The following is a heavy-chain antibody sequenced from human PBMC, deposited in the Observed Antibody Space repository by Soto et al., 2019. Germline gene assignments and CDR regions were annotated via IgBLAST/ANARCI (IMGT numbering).Heavy chain of an antibody. D-gene: IGHD3-16*01. CDR2: IYWNDDK. V-gene: IGHV2-5*01. CDR1: GFSLRTTGVG. Sequence: QITLKGSGPTLVEPTQTLTLTCTYSGFSLRTTGVGVGWIRQPPGKALEWLGIIYWNDDKRYSPSLKNRFTLTSDISKSQVVLTMTNMDPVDTATYYCAHTWGLPFDYWGQGTLVLVSS. J-gene: IGHJ4*02. CDR3: AHTWGLPFDY.